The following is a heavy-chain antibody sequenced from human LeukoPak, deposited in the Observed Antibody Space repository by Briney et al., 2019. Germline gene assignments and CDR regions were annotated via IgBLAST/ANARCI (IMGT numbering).Heavy chain of an antibody. CDR2: INPSGGST. Sequence: ASVKVSCKASGYTFTSYYMHWVRQAPGQGLEWMGIINPSGGSTIYAQKFQGRVTMTRDTSISTAYMELSRLRSDDTAVYYCARDLDHYYDSSRHFDYWGQGTLVTVSS. J-gene: IGHJ4*02. V-gene: IGHV1-46*01. CDR3: ARDLDHYYDSSRHFDY. D-gene: IGHD3-22*01. CDR1: GYTFTSYY.